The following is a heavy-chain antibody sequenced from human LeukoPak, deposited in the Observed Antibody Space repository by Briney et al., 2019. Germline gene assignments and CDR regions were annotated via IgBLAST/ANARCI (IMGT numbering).Heavy chain of an antibody. J-gene: IGHJ6*03. Sequence: GRSLRLSCAASGFTFSSYSMNWVRQAPGKGLEWVSSISSSSSYIYYADSVKGRLTISRDNAKNSLYLQMNSLRADEPAVYYCARDDSSSWYNYYYYMDVWGKGTTVTVSS. CDR1: GFTFSSYS. CDR2: ISSSSSYI. D-gene: IGHD6-13*01. CDR3: ARDDSSSWYNYYYYMDV. V-gene: IGHV3-21*01.